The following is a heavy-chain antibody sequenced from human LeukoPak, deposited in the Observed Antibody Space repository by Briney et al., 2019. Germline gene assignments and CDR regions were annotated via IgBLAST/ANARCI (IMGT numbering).Heavy chain of an antibody. V-gene: IGHV3-48*01. J-gene: IGHJ3*02. D-gene: IGHD6-19*01. Sequence: TGGSLRLSCAASGFTFSSYYMSWVRQAPGKGLEWVSYISGSSTTIYYSDSVKGRFTVSRDNTRNSLYLQMNSLRAEDTAVYYCAKDQGYSSAWYSRDGFDMWGQGTMVTVSS. CDR1: GFTFSSYY. CDR3: AKDQGYSSAWYSRDGFDM. CDR2: ISGSSTTI.